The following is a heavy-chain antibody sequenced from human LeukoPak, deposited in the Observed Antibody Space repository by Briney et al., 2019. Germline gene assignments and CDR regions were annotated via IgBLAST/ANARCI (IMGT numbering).Heavy chain of an antibody. CDR3: TSGAVGSTPHVAFDN. Sequence: PSETLSLTCTVSGASISNYYWNWIRQSAGKGLELIGRIYTSGRTNYNPSLKSRVTMSVDTSKNQFSLKLSSVTAADTAVYYCTSGAVGSTPHVAFDNWGQGTMVTVSS. J-gene: IGHJ3*02. V-gene: IGHV4-4*07. CDR2: IYTSGRT. D-gene: IGHD1-26*01. CDR1: GASISNYY.